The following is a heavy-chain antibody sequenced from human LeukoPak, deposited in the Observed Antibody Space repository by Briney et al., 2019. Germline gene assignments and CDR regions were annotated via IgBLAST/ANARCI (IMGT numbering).Heavy chain of an antibody. V-gene: IGHV3-48*03. Sequence: PGGSLRLSCAASGFTFSSYEMNWVRQAPGKGLEWVSYISSSGSTIYYADSVKGRFTVSRDNAKNSLYLQMNSLRAEDTAVYYCAGDWSSGWYTGCDYWGQGTLVTVSS. CDR2: ISSSGSTI. CDR1: GFTFSSYE. J-gene: IGHJ4*02. CDR3: AGDWSSGWYTGCDY. D-gene: IGHD6-19*01.